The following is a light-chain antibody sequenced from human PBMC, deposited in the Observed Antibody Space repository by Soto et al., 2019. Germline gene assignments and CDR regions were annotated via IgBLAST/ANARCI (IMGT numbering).Light chain of an antibody. CDR3: CSYTTTSTFV. Sequence: QSALTQPASVSGSPGQSITISCTGTSSDIGAYDYVSWYQQHPGKAPKLMIYEVFRRPSGISERFSGSKSGNTASLTISGLQAEDEADYYCCSYTTTSTFVFGGGTKLTVL. CDR1: SSDIGAYDY. CDR2: EVF. V-gene: IGLV2-14*03. J-gene: IGLJ2*01.